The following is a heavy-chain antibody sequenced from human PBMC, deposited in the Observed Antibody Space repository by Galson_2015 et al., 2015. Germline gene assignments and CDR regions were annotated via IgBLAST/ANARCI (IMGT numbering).Heavy chain of an antibody. CDR2: ISATNGNT. CDR3: TRGGDYRSSWDYLDY. J-gene: IGHJ4*02. V-gene: IGHV1-18*04. D-gene: IGHD6-13*01. Sequence: QSGAEVKKPRASVTVSCKGSGYTFTSYGINWVRQAPGQGLEWMGWISATNGNTKYAQNLQGRVSMTTDTSASTAYMELRSLRSDDTAVYYWTRGGDYRSSWDYLDYWGQGTLVTGSS. CDR1: GYTFTSYG.